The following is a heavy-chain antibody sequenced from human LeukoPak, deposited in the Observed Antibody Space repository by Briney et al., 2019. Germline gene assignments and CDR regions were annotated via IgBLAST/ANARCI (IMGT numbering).Heavy chain of an antibody. V-gene: IGHV5-51*01. Sequence: GESLKISCQGFGYSFTNYWIGWVRQMPGKGMEWMGVIYPGDSRIRYNPSFQGQVTISVDKSISTAYLQWVSLKASDTAMYYCACRXLXXTXSLPWGQGTLVTVSS. CDR1: GYSFTNYW. CDR2: IYPGDSRI. CDR3: ACRXLXXTXSLP. J-gene: IGHJ5*02.